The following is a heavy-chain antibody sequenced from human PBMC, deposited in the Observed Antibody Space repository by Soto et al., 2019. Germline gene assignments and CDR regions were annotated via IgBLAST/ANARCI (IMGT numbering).Heavy chain of an antibody. V-gene: IGHV3-15*01. J-gene: IGHJ4*02. CDR2: IKSRAKGGTT. Sequence: EVQLVESGGGLVKPGGSLRLSCAASGFTVGDAWMSWVRQAPGKGLEWVGRIKSRAKGGTTDFPAPVTGRFAISRDDSRNTLYLQMNSLTTEDTAVYYCSREGRLQWYGELTDYWGQGTLVTVSS. D-gene: IGHD3-10*01. CDR1: GFTVGDAW. CDR3: SREGRLQWYGELTDY.